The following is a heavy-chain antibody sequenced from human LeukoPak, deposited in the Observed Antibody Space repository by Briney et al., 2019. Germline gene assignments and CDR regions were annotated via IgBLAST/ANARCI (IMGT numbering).Heavy chain of an antibody. V-gene: IGHV3-48*03. Sequence: SGGSLRLSCSASGFTFSSYEMNWVRQAPGKGLEWISYITGSGDTIYYADSVKGRFTISRDNSKNTLYLQMNSLRAEDTAVYYCARGRPYYDFWSGYDVWPYFDYWGQGTLVTVSS. CDR3: ARGRPYYDFWSGYDVWPYFDY. D-gene: IGHD3-3*01. CDR1: GFTFSSYE. CDR2: ITGSGDTI. J-gene: IGHJ4*02.